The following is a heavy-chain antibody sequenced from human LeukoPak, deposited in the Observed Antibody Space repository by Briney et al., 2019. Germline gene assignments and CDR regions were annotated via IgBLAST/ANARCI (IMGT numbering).Heavy chain of an antibody. D-gene: IGHD4-23*01. CDR3: AKGLGGNLLDRSDC. J-gene: IGHJ4*02. Sequence: GGSLRLSCAASGFTFSSYGMHWVRQAPGKGLEWVAVISYDGSNKYSADSVKGRFTISRDNSKNTLYLQMNSLRTEDTAVYFCAKGLGGNLLDRSDCWGQGAQVTVSS. CDR1: GFTFSSYG. CDR2: ISYDGSNK. V-gene: IGHV3-30*18.